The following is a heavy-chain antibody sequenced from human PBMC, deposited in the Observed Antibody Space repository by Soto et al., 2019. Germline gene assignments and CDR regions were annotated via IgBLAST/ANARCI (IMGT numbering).Heavy chain of an antibody. CDR1: GFTFSGYW. D-gene: IGHD5-18*01. J-gene: IGHJ6*02. V-gene: IGHV3-74*01. CDR3: ARDPRYTAMAQRDYYYGMDV. CDR2: INSDGSST. Sequence: PGGSLRLSCAASGFTFSGYWMHWVRQAPGKGLVWDSRINSDGSSTSYADSVKGRFTISRDNAKNTLYLQMNSLRAEDTAVYYCARDPRYTAMAQRDYYYGMDVWGQGTTVTVSS.